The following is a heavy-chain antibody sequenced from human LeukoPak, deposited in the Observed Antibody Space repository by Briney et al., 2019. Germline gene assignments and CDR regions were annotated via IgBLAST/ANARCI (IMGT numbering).Heavy chain of an antibody. D-gene: IGHD3-22*01. CDR2: IYTSGST. CDR3: ARVSYYDSSGPTGGAFDI. J-gene: IGHJ3*02. CDR1: GGSISSYY. V-gene: IGHV4-4*07. Sequence: PSETLSLTCTVSGGSISSYYWSWIRQPAGKGLEWIGRIYTSGSTNYNPSLKSRVTISVDTSKNQFSLKLSSVTAADTAVYYCARVSYYDSSGPTGGAFDIWGQGTMVTVSS.